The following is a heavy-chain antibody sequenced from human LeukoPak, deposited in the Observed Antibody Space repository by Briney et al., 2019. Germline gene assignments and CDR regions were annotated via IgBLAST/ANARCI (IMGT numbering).Heavy chain of an antibody. D-gene: IGHD3-10*01. Sequence: TSETLSLTCAVYGGSFSGYYWSWIRQPPGKGLEWIGEINHSGSTNYNPSLKSRVTISVDTSKNQFSLKLSSVTAADTAVYYCARGSGTLYYWGQGTLVTVSS. CDR3: ARGSGTLYY. CDR1: GGSFSGYY. CDR2: INHSGST. V-gene: IGHV4-34*01. J-gene: IGHJ4*02.